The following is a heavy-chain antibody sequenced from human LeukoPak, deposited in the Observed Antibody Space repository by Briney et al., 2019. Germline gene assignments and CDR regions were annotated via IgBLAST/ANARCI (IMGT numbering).Heavy chain of an antibody. CDR2: ISGSGGST. CDR1: GFTFSSYA. V-gene: IGHV3-23*01. D-gene: IGHD3-10*01. CDR3: ANTYGSGSYYQGLAFDI. J-gene: IGHJ3*02. Sequence: PGGSLRLSCAASGFTFSSYAMSWVRQAPGKGLEWVSAISGSGGSTYYADSVKGRFTISRDNSKNTLYLQMNSLRAEDTAVYYCANTYGSGSYYQGLAFDIWGQGTMVTVSS.